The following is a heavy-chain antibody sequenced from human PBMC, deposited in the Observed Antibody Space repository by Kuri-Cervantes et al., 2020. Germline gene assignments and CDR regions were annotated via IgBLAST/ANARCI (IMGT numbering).Heavy chain of an antibody. CDR2: ISANSNFI. CDR3: ARDSSDSSGYYWDWFDP. CDR1: GFIFSSYS. D-gene: IGHD3-22*01. J-gene: IGHJ5*02. V-gene: IGHV3-21*01. Sequence: GESLKISCVASGFIFSSYSMNWVRQAPGKGLEFVSSISANSNFIYNADSVKGRFTISRDNAKNSLYLQMNSLRAEDTAVYYCARDSSDSSGYYWDWFDPWGQGTLVTVSS.